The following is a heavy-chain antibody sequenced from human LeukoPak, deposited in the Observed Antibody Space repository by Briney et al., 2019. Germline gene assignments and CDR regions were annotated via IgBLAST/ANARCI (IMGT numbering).Heavy chain of an antibody. CDR1: GFTFSSYS. V-gene: IGHV3-48*01. D-gene: IGHD3-22*01. J-gene: IGHJ3*02. CDR3: ARDRPPAYYYDSSGYGAFDI. CDR2: ISSSSSTI. Sequence: GGSLRPSCAASGFTFSSYSMNWVRQAPGKGLEWVSSISSSSSTIHHADSVKGRFTISRDNAKNSLYLQMNSLRAEDTAVYYCARDRPPAYYYDSSGYGAFDIWGQGTMVTVSS.